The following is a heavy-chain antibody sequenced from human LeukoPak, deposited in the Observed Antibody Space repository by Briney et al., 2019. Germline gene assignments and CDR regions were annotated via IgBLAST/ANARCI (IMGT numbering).Heavy chain of an antibody. D-gene: IGHD3-3*01. Sequence: GGSLRLSCAASGFTFDDYAMHWVRQAPGKGLEWVSIISGDGGSTYYADFVKGRFTISRDNSKNSLYLQMNSLRTEDTAFYYCAKGLMGSGYYNWFDPWGQGTLVIVSS. CDR1: GFTFDDYA. CDR2: ISGDGGST. V-gene: IGHV3-43*02. J-gene: IGHJ5*02. CDR3: AKGLMGSGYYNWFDP.